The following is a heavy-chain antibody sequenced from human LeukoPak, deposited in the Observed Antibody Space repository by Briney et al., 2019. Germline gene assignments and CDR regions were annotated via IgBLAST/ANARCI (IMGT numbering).Heavy chain of an antibody. Sequence: ASVKVSCKASGYTFTGYYMQWVRQAPGQGLEWMGWIDPKSGGTNYAQKLQGRVTMTRATSITTAYMELSRLRPDDTAVYYCARDRLSAALGGGWGQGTLVTVSS. CDR1: GYTFTGYY. D-gene: IGHD3-16*01. CDR3: ARDRLSAALGGG. CDR2: IDPKSGGT. V-gene: IGHV1-2*02. J-gene: IGHJ4*02.